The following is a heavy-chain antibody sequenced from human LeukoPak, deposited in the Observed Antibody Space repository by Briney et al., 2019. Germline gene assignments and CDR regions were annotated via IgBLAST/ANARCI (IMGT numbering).Heavy chain of an antibody. V-gene: IGHV3-21*01. J-gene: IGHJ5*02. D-gene: IGHD6-6*01. CDR3: ARHGKRGSSLSPFDP. CDR2: ISSSSSYI. Sequence: GGSLRLSCAASGFTFSSYSMNWVRQAPGKGLEWVSSISSSSSYIYYADSVKGRLTISRDNAKNSLYLQMNSLRAEDTAVYYCARHGKRGSSLSPFDPWGQGTLVTVSS. CDR1: GFTFSSYS.